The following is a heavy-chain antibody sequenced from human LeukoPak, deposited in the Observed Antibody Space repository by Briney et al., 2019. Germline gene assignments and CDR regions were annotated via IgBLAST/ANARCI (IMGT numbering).Heavy chain of an antibody. Sequence: PSETLSLTCAVYGGSFSDSYWSWIRQPPGEGLEWIGEINHDGTTNYNPSLKSRVTISVDRSKNQFSLKVNSVTAADTAVYYCARGLPYLYWGQGTLVTVSS. J-gene: IGHJ4*02. V-gene: IGHV4-34*01. D-gene: IGHD2-21*02. CDR1: GGSFSDSY. CDR2: INHDGTT. CDR3: ARGLPYLY.